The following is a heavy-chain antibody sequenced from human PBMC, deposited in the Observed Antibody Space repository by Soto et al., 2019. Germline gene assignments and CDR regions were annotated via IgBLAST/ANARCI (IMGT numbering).Heavy chain of an antibody. CDR2: IGTAGDT. V-gene: IGHV3-13*01. Sequence: PGGSLRLSCAASGFTFSSYDMHWVRQATGKGLEWVSAIGTAGDTYYPGSVKGRFTISRENAKNSLYLQMNSLRAEDTAVYYCARGGIAAAGTSFDYWGQGTLVTVSS. J-gene: IGHJ4*02. D-gene: IGHD6-13*01. CDR3: ARGGIAAAGTSFDY. CDR1: GFTFSSYD.